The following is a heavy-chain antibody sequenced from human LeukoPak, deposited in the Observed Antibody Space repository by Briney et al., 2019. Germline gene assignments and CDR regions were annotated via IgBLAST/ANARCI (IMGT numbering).Heavy chain of an antibody. Sequence: GGSLRLSCAASGFTFSSYGMHWVRQAPGKGLEWVAVIWYDGSNKYYADSVKGRFTISRDNSKNTLYLQMNSLRAEDTAVYYLARAAVAGRKYYHHYKDRWGKRTPV. CDR3: ARAAVAGRKYYHHYKDR. V-gene: IGHV3-33*01. CDR2: IWYDGSNK. D-gene: IGHD6-19*01. J-gene: IGHJ6*01. CDR1: GFTFSSYG.